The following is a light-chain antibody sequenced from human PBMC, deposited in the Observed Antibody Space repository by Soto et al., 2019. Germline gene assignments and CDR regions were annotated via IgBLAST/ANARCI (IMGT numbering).Light chain of an antibody. J-gene: IGKJ1*01. Sequence: EIVMTQSPATLSVSPGERATLSCRASQSVNNKLAWYQQKPGQIPRLLIYAASTRATGIPARFSGSASGTEFTLTISSLQSEDFAVYYCQQYNDWPPWPFGQGTKVDI. CDR3: QQYNDWPPWP. CDR1: QSVNNK. CDR2: AAS. V-gene: IGKV3-15*01.